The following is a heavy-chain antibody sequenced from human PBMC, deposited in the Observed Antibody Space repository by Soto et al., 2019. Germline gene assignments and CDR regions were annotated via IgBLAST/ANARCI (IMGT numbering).Heavy chain of an antibody. D-gene: IGHD2-21*02. CDR3: AREPVTSRWYFDN. V-gene: IGHV3-30*03. J-gene: IGHJ4*02. CDR1: GFTFSDYS. CDR2: IGDTNVK. Sequence: QVRIMQSGGGVVRPGGSIRLSYTTSGFTFSDYSLHWFRQAPGGGLEWVAVIGDTNVKFYADSVKGRFTISRDNSRDTVYLQMDRLSPDDAGVYYCAREPVTSRWYFDNWGQGIPLTVSS.